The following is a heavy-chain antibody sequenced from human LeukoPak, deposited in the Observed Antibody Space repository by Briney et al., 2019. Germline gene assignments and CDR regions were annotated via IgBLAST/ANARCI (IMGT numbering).Heavy chain of an antibody. D-gene: IGHD2-21*02. V-gene: IGHV4-61*01. CDR2: IYYSGST. CDR1: GGSVSSGSYY. CDR3: ARGGRVRRAYCGGDCYSIDY. J-gene: IGHJ4*02. Sequence: SETLSLTCTVSGGSVSSGSYYWSWIRQPPGTGLEWIGYIYYSGSTNYNPSLKSRVTISEDTSKNQFSLKLSSVTAADTAVYYCARGGRVRRAYCGGDCYSIDYWGQGTLVTVSS.